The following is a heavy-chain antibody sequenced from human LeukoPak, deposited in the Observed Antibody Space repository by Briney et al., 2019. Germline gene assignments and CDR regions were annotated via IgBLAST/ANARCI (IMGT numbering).Heavy chain of an antibody. CDR3: ATPRDNFWSGEYYYGMDV. V-gene: IGHV1-24*01. CDR2: FDPEDGET. J-gene: IGHJ6*02. Sequence: ASVKVSCKVSGYTLTELSMHWVRQAPGKGLEWMGGFDPEDGETIYAQKFQGRVTMTEDTSTDTAYMELSSLRSEDTAAYYCATPRDNFWSGEYYYGMDVWGQGTTVTVSS. D-gene: IGHD3-3*01. CDR1: GYTLTELS.